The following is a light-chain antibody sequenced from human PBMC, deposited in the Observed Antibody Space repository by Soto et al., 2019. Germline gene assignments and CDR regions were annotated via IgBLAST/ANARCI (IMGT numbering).Light chain of an antibody. J-gene: IGLJ2*01. CDR3: CLYAGTNTVI. CDR2: EVS. Sequence: QSALTQPASVSGSSGQSITISCTGTSSDVGGYKYVSWYQQHPDKAPKLIIFEVSNGPSGISSRFSGSKSGNTASLTISGLQAEDEADYYCCLYAGTNTVIFGGGTKRTVL. V-gene: IGLV2-14*01. CDR1: SSDVGGYKY.